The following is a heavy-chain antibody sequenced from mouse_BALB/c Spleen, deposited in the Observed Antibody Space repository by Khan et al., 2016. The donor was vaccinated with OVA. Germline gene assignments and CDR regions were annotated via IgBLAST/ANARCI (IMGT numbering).Heavy chain of an antibody. CDR1: GFTFSSFG. CDR3: ATYGWWD. J-gene: IGHJ1*01. CDR2: ISSGSSTI. V-gene: IGHV5-17*02. D-gene: IGHD1-1*01. Sequence: EVELVESGGGLVQPGGSRKLSCAASGFTFSSFGMHWARQAPEKGLEWVAYISSGSSTIYYADTVKGRFTISRDNPKNTLFLQMTSLRSEDTAMXYCATYGWWDWGAGTTVTVSS.